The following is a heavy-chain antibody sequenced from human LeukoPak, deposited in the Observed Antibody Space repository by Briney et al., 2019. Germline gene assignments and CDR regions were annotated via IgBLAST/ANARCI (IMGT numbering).Heavy chain of an antibody. V-gene: IGHV3-74*01. J-gene: IGHJ5*02. D-gene: IGHD2-21*01. CDR2: INSDGSST. CDR1: GFTLSSYW. CDR3: VNIEVA. Sequence: GGSLRLSCAASGFTLSSYWMHWVRQAPGKGLVWVSRINSDGSSTSYADSVKGRFTISRDNAKNPLYLQMNSLRVEDTAVYYCVNIEVAWGQGTLVTVSS.